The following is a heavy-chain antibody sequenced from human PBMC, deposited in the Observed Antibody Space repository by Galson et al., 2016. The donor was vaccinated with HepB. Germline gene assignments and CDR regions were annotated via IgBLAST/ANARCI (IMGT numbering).Heavy chain of an antibody. CDR3: ARALQLWLRAIPPGY. V-gene: IGHV3-30*04. D-gene: IGHD5-18*01. J-gene: IGHJ4*02. CDR2: ISYDGSNK. Sequence: SLRLSCAASGFTFSSYAMHWVRQAPGKGLEWVAVISYDGSNKYYADSVKGRFTISRDNSKNTLYLQMNSLRAEDTAVYYCARALQLWLRAIPPGYWGQGTLVTVSS. CDR1: GFTFSSYA.